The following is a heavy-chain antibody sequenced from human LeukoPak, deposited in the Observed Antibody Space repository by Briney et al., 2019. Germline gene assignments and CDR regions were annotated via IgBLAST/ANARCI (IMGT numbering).Heavy chain of an antibody. J-gene: IGHJ4*02. CDR3: ARDLHSSSWFDY. V-gene: IGHV3-11*01. Sequence: GGSLRLSCAASGFTFSDYYMSWIRQAPGKGLEWVSYISSSGSTIYYADSVKGRFTISRDNAKNSLYLQTNSLRAEDTAVYYCARDLHSSSWFDYWGQGTLVTVSS. D-gene: IGHD6-13*01. CDR2: ISSSGSTI. CDR1: GFTFSDYY.